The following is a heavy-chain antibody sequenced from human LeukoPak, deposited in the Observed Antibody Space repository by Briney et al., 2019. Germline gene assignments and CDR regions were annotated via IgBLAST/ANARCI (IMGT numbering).Heavy chain of an antibody. V-gene: IGHV4-34*01. Sequence: SETLSLTCAVYGGSFSGYYWSWIRQPPGKGLEWIGEINHSGSTNYNPSLKSRVTISVDTSKNQFSLKLSSVTAADTAVYYCARLDSSGYFYAYWGQGTLVTVSS. CDR3: ARLDSSGYFYAY. CDR1: GGSFSGYY. CDR2: INHSGST. J-gene: IGHJ4*02. D-gene: IGHD3-22*01.